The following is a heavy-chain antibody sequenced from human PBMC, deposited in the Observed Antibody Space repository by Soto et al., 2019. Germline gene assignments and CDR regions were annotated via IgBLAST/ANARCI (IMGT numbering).Heavy chain of an antibody. CDR1: GGAFGSYA. D-gene: IGHD5-12*01. CDR3: TRHRGYSSGYWGQGF. J-gene: IGHJ4*02. Sequence: QVQLVQSGAEVKKPGSSVKVSCKASGGAFGSYAINWVRQAPGQGLEWMGGIIPMFDTTNYAQRFQGRVTVPADESTSTVYLELTRLRSEDTAMYYCTRHRGYSSGYWGQGFWGQGTLVTVSS. V-gene: IGHV1-69*01. CDR2: IIPMFDTT.